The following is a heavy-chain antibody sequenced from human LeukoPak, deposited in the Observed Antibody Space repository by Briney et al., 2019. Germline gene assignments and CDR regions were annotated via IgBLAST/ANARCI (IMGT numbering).Heavy chain of an antibody. Sequence: PGGSLRLSCAASGFTFSSYAMSWVRQTPGKGLEWVSAISGSGTSTYYADSVRGRFTISRDNAKNSLYLQMNSLRADDTAVYYCARVMEKPAAIQFWFDPWGQGTLVTVSS. CDR1: GFTFSSYA. D-gene: IGHD2-2*02. J-gene: IGHJ5*02. V-gene: IGHV3-23*01. CDR2: ISGSGTST. CDR3: ARVMEKPAAIQFWFDP.